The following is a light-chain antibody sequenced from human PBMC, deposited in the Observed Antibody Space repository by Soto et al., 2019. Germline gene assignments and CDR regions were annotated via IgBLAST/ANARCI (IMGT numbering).Light chain of an antibody. CDR3: SSYRSSNTLL. CDR1: SSDVGDYDY. J-gene: IGLJ2*01. CDR2: EVS. V-gene: IGLV2-14*01. Sequence: QSALTQPASVSGSPGQSITISCTGTSSDVGDYDYVSWYQQYAGKAPKMMIYEVSNRPSGVSNRFSGPKSGNTASLTISGLQAEDEADYYCSSYRSSNTLLFGGGTKVTVL.